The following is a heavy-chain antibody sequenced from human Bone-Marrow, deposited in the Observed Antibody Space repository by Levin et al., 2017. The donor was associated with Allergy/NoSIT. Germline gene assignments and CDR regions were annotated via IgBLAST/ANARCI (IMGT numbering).Heavy chain of an antibody. CDR2: INTNTGNP. CDR3: ARDRYSSSVVPYYFDY. J-gene: IGHJ4*02. V-gene: IGHV7-4-1*01. Sequence: GASVKVSCKASGYTFTSYAMNWVRQAPGQGLEWMGWINTNTGNPTYAQGFTGRFVFSLDTSVSTAYLQICSLKAEDTAVYYCARDRYSSSVVPYYFDYWGQGTLVTVSS. D-gene: IGHD6-6*01. CDR1: GYTFTSYA.